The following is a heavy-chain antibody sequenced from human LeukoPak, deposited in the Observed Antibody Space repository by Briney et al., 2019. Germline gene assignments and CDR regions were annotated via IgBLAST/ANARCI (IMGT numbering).Heavy chain of an antibody. J-gene: IGHJ5*02. CDR3: ARDVDPDDNWFDP. D-gene: IGHD5-12*01. CDR1: GFTFSDYY. Sequence: PGGSLRLSCAASGFTFSDYYMSWIRQAPGKGLEWVSYISSSGSTIYYADSVKGRFTISRDNAKNSLYLQMNSLRAEDTAVYYCARDVDPDDNWFDPWGQGTLVTVSS. CDR2: ISSSGSTI. V-gene: IGHV3-11*01.